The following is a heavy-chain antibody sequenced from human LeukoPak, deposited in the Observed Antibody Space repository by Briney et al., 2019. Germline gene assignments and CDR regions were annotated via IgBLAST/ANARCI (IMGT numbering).Heavy chain of an antibody. Sequence: GGSLRLSCAASGFTFSNYAMNWVREATGKGVEGVSGITSGWVRTFYRDSVEGRCAISRDSFRVTVFLQMNSLTDEDTAVYYCADDFDNWGQGTLITVSS. J-gene: IGHJ4*02. CDR3: ADDFDN. CDR2: ITSGWVRT. V-gene: IGHV3-23*01. CDR1: GFTFSNYA.